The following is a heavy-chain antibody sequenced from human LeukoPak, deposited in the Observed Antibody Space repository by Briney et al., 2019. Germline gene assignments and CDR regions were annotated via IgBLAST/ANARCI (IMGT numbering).Heavy chain of an antibody. CDR2: IYHSGRT. CDR3: ARIWQYYDILTGYGFDP. CDR1: GGSISSTSW. Sequence: SETLSLTCAVSGGSISSTSWYSWVRQPPGKGLEWIGEIYHSGRTNYNPSLKSRVTISVDKSKNQFSLKLSSVTTADTAVYYCARIWQYYDILTGYGFDPWGQGTLVTVSS. D-gene: IGHD3-9*01. J-gene: IGHJ5*02. V-gene: IGHV4-4*02.